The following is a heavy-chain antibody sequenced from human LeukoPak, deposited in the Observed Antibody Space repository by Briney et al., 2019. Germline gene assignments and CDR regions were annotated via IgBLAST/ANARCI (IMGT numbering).Heavy chain of an antibody. J-gene: IGHJ4*02. D-gene: IGHD2-2*01. CDR3: ARSYCSSISCPSRFDY. Sequence: GGSLRLSCAASGFTVSSNYMSWVRQAAGKGLEWVAFIRYDGSNKYYADSVKGRFTISRDNSKNTLYLQMNSLRAEDTAVYYCARSYCSSISCPSRFDYWGQGTLVTVSS. CDR2: IRYDGSNK. V-gene: IGHV3-33*08. CDR1: GFTVSSNY.